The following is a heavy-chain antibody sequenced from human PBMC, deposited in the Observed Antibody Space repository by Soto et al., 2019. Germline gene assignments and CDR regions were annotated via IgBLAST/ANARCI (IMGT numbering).Heavy chain of an antibody. J-gene: IGHJ4*02. Sequence: LSLTCTVSGASISSGDYFWSWIRQSPGKGLEWIGYIYDSGSSYYNPSLKSRVTMSVDTSKNQFSLKLRSVTAADTATYYCAREKGYISGPKNFDYWGQGTLVTVSS. CDR1: GASISSGDYF. D-gene: IGHD5-12*01. CDR3: AREKGYISGPKNFDY. V-gene: IGHV4-30-4*01. CDR2: IYDSGSS.